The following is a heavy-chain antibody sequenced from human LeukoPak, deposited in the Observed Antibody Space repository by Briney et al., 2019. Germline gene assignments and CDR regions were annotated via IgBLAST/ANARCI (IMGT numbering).Heavy chain of an antibody. CDR3: ARGEMLFGYGYEDYYYYYMDV. Sequence: KPSETLSLTCSVSGASVKSDYWSWVRQSPGKGLEWIGRIYTSGSTNYNPSLKSRVTTSVDTSKNQFSLKLSSVTAADTAVYCCARGEMLFGYGYEDYYYYYMDVWGKGTTVTVSS. CDR2: IYTSGST. J-gene: IGHJ6*03. V-gene: IGHV4-4*07. D-gene: IGHD5-18*01. CDR1: GASVKSDY.